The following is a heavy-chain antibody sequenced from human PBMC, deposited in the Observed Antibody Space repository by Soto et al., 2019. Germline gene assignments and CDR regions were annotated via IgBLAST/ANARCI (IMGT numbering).Heavy chain of an antibody. CDR3: AREGGDGIDY. Sequence: TLSLTCTVSGGSIRSGSHYWSWIRQHPGKGLEWIGYIYYSGSTYYNPSLKSRITISISTSKNQFSLKLTSVTAADTAVYYCAREGGDGIDYWGQGPLVTVSS. CDR1: GGSIRSGSHY. V-gene: IGHV4-31*03. CDR2: IYYSGST. J-gene: IGHJ4*02. D-gene: IGHD3-16*01.